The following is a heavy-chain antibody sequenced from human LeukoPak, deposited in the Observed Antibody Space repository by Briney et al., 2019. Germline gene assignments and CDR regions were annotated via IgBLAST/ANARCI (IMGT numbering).Heavy chain of an antibody. V-gene: IGHV4-39*07. CDR1: GGSISSSSYY. CDR2: IYYSGST. D-gene: IGHD3-16*01. CDR3: AGDSYGPFDY. J-gene: IGHJ4*02. Sequence: SETLSLTCTVSGGSISSSSYYWGWIRQPPGKGLEWIGSIYYSGSTNYNPSLKSRVTISVDTSKNQFSLKMSSVTAADTAVYYCAGDSYGPFDYWGQGTLVTVSS.